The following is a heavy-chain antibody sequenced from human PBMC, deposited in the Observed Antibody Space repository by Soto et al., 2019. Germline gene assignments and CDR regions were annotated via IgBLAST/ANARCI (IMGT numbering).Heavy chain of an antibody. CDR2: ISGSGGST. V-gene: IGHV3-23*01. D-gene: IGHD3-22*01. Sequence: GGSLRLSCAASGFTFSSYAMSWVRQAPGKGLEWVSAISGSGGSTYYADSVKGRFTISRDNSKNTLYLQMNSLRAEDTAVYYFAKAFPYHYYDSSGYYYFPSLYYYGMDVWGQGTTVTVSS. CDR1: GFTFSSYA. J-gene: IGHJ6*02. CDR3: AKAFPYHYYDSSGYYYFPSLYYYGMDV.